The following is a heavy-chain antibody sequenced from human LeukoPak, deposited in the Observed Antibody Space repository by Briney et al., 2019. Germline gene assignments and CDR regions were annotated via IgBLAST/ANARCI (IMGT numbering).Heavy chain of an antibody. J-gene: IGHJ4*02. CDR2: IIPILGTA. D-gene: IGHD6-13*01. Sequence: SVKVSCKASGGTLSSYAISWVRQAPGQGLEWMGGIIPILGTANYAQKFQGRVTITADKSTSTAYMELSSLRSEDTAVYYCASGISSSWTVGRFDYWGQGTLVTVSS. V-gene: IGHV1-69*06. CDR3: ASGISSSWTVGRFDY. CDR1: GGTLSSYA.